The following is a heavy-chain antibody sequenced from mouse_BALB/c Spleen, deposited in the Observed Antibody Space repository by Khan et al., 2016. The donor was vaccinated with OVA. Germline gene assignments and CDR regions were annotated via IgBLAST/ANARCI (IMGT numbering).Heavy chain of an antibody. CDR3: ARNSYMYDFTY. V-gene: IGHV2-2*01. J-gene: IGHJ3*01. Sequence: QVQLKESGPGLVQPSQSLSITCTVSGFSLTTYGVHWVRQSPGKGLEWLGLIWSGGNTDYNEAFISRLSITKDNSKSQAFFKMNSLLSDDTAMYYCARNSYMYDFTYWGQGTLVTVSA. D-gene: IGHD2-14*01. CDR1: GFSLTTYG. CDR2: IWSGGNT.